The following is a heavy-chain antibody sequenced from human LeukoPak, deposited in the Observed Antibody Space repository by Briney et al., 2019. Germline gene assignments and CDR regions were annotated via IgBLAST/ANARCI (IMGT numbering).Heavy chain of an antibody. D-gene: IGHD6-6*01. CDR2: ISSSSIYI. V-gene: IGHV3-21*01. J-gene: IGHJ3*02. CDR1: GFTFSSYS. Sequence: SGGSLRLSCAASGFTFSSYSMNWVRQAPGKGLEWVSSISSSSIYIYYADSVKGRFTISRDNAKNSLYLQMNSLRAEDTAVYYCASRSIAARSQAFDIWGQGTMVTVSS. CDR3: ASRSIAARSQAFDI.